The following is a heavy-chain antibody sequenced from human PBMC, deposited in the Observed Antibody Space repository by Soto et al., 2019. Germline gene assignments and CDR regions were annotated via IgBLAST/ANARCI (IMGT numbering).Heavy chain of an antibody. CDR3: ARVFVSSTSCQFDY. CDR1: GGSISSYY. J-gene: IGHJ4*02. V-gene: IGHV4-59*01. D-gene: IGHD2-2*01. Sequence: SETLSLTCTVSGGSISSYYWSWIRQPPGKGLEWIGYIYYSGSTNYNPSLKGRVTISVDTSKNQFSLKLSSVTAADTAVYYCARVFVSSTSCQFDYWGQGTLVTVSS. CDR2: IYYSGST.